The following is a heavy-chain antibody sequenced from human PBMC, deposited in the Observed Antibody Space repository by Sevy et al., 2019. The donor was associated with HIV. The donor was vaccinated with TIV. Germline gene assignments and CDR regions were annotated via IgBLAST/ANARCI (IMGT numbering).Heavy chain of an antibody. J-gene: IGHJ3*02. CDR2: IYHSGST. D-gene: IGHD3-3*01. Sequence: SESLSLTCTVSGYSISSGYYWGWIRQPPGKGLEWIGSIYHSGSTYYNPSLKSRVTISVDTSKNQFSLKLSSVTAADTAVYYCAGADLGVVGSTRGGYAFDIWGQGTMVTVSS. CDR3: AGADLGVVGSTRGGYAFDI. V-gene: IGHV4-38-2*02. CDR1: GYSISSGYY.